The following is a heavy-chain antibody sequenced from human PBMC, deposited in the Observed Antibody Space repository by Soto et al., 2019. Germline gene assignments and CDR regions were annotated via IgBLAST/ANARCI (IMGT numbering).Heavy chain of an antibody. Sequence: GGSLRLSCAASGFTFSSYGMHWVRQAPGKGLEWVAVIWYDGSNKYYADSVKGRFTISRDNSKNTLYLQMNSLRAEDTAVYYCAKEGPAAAIAYYFDYWGQGTLVTVSS. J-gene: IGHJ4*02. CDR1: GFTFSSYG. CDR3: AKEGPAAAIAYYFDY. D-gene: IGHD2-2*01. CDR2: IWYDGSNK. V-gene: IGHV3-33*06.